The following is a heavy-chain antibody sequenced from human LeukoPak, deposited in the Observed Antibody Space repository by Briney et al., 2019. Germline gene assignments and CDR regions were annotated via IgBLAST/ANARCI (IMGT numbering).Heavy chain of an antibody. CDR3: TRDLNSGGSC. CDR2: IHSGGNT. V-gene: IGHV3-53*01. J-gene: IGHJ4*02. CDR1: GFTFGKYW. Sequence: GGSLRLSCVASGFTFGKYWMSWVRQAPGKGLEWVSVIHSGGNTYYADSVKGRFTISRDNSKNTLYLQMNSLRAEDTAVYYCTRDLNSGGSCWGQGTLVTVSS. D-gene: IGHD2-15*01.